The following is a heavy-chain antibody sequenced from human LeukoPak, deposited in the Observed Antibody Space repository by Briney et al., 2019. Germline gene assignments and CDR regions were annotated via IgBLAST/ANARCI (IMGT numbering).Heavy chain of an antibody. V-gene: IGHV3-21*01. CDR2: IRSSSSYI. J-gene: IGHJ6*03. CDR3: ASHRPYCSSTSCYRTVYYYYMDV. CDR1: GFTFSSYS. D-gene: IGHD2-2*01. Sequence: WGSLRLSCAASGFTFSSYSRNWVRQSPGKGLEWVSSIRSSSSYIYYSDSSNVRFTISRDNAKNSLYLKMHSLRAEDTAVYYCASHRPYCSSTSCYRTVYYYYMDVWGKGTTVTVSS.